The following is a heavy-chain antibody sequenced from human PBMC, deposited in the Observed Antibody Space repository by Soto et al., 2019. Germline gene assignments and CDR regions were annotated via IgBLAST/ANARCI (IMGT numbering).Heavy chain of an antibody. CDR2: IFPLTDIP. CDR1: GGTFRNYP. Sequence: SVKVSCKASGGTFRNYPINWVRQAPGQGLEWMGSIFPLTDIPDYAQNFQARLTISADKSTSTAYMELSSLTSDDTAMYFCARGPLVVLNYFESWGQGTLVTLSS. CDR3: ARGPLVVLNYFES. J-gene: IGHJ4*02. V-gene: IGHV1-69*04.